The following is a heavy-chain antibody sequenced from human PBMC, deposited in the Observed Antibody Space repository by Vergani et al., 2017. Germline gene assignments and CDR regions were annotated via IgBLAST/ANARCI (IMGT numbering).Heavy chain of an antibody. CDR3: AREGVPRCCIVGAPDF. Sequence: EVQLVESGGDFVQPGGSLTLSCAASGFNVGHYWMSWVRQAPGKGLEWVANIKEDGTEKYYLDSVKGRFTISRDIAENSIYLEMNSLRVEDTAVYYCAREGVPRCCIVGAPDFGGQGTKVTVSS. CDR1: GFNVGHYW. D-gene: IGHD1-26*01. J-gene: IGHJ4*02. CDR2: IKEDGTEK. V-gene: IGHV3-7*01.